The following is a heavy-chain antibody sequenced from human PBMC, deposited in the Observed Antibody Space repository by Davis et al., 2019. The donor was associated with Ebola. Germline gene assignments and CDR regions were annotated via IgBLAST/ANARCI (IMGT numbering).Heavy chain of an antibody. CDR2: IYYSGST. V-gene: IGHV4-31*03. CDR3: ARAIGSSSAWFDP. Sequence: LRLSCTVSGGSISSGGYYWSWIRQHPGKGLEWIGYIYYSGSTYYNPSLKSRITISVDTSKNQFSLKLSSVTAADTAVYYCARAIGSSSAWFDPWGQGTLVTVSS. J-gene: IGHJ5*02. D-gene: IGHD6-6*01. CDR1: GGSISSGGYY.